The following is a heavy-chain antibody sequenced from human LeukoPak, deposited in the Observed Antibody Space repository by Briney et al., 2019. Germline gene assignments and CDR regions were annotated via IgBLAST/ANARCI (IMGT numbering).Heavy chain of an antibody. CDR3: ARDLAWGAFDY. V-gene: IGHV3-23*01. CDR2: VSPPGGGT. Sequence: GSLRLSCAASGFTFSNHGMNWVRQAPGQGLEWLSGVSPPGGGTYYADSVKGRFTISRDDSKNTLSLQMNSLRVEDTAVYYCARDLAWGAFDYWGQGTVVTVSS. D-gene: IGHD7-27*01. CDR1: GFTFSNHG. J-gene: IGHJ4*02.